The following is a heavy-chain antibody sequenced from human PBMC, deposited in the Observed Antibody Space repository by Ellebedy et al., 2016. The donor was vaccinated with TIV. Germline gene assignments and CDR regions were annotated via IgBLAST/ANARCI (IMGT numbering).Heavy chain of an antibody. J-gene: IGHJ2*01. CDR3: ARVRRGGNSWYFDL. CDR1: GGSISSYY. Sequence: SETLSLTCTVSGGSISSYYWSWMRQPPGKGLEWIGYIYYSGSTNYNPSLKSRVTISVDTSKNQFSLKLSTVTAADTAVYYCARVRRGGNSWYFDLWGRGTLVTVSS. V-gene: IGHV4-59*12. D-gene: IGHD4-23*01. CDR2: IYYSGST.